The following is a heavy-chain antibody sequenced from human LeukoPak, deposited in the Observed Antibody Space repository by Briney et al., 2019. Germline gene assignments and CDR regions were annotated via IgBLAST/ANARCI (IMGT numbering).Heavy chain of an antibody. CDR1: GYSFTSYW. V-gene: IGHV5-51*01. CDR3: ARLGGSLVYYYYGMDV. Sequence: GESLKISCKGSGYSFTSYWIGWARQMPGKGLEWMGIIYPGDSDTRYSPSFQGQVTISADKSISTAYLQWSSLKASDTAMYYCARLGGSLVYYYYGMDVWGQGTTVTVSS. CDR2: IYPGDSDT. J-gene: IGHJ6*02. D-gene: IGHD6-13*01.